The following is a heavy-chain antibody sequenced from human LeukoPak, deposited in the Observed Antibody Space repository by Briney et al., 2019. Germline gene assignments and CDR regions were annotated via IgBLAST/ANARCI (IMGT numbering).Heavy chain of an antibody. CDR2: IKQDGSEK. V-gene: IGHV3-7*01. Sequence: PGGSLRLSCAASGFTFSSYWMSWVRQAPGKGLEWVANIKQDGSEKYYVDSVKGRFTISRDNAKNSLYLQMNSLRAEDTAVYYCAREDTAIPYGMDVWGQGTTVTVSS. CDR3: AREDTAIPYGMDV. J-gene: IGHJ6*02. CDR1: GFTFSSYW. D-gene: IGHD5-18*01.